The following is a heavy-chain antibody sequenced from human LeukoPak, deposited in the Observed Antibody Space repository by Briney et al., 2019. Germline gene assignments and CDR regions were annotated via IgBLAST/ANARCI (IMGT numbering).Heavy chain of an antibody. CDR1: GSYW. V-gene: IGHV3-74*01. Sequence: PGGSLRLSCAASGSYWMHWVRQAPGKGLVWVSHINSDGSWTSYADSVKGRFTISKDNAKNTVYLQMDNLRAEDTAVYYCVSFYETYWGRGTLVTVSS. CDR2: INSDGSWT. J-gene: IGHJ4*02. CDR3: VSFYETY. D-gene: IGHD2/OR15-2a*01.